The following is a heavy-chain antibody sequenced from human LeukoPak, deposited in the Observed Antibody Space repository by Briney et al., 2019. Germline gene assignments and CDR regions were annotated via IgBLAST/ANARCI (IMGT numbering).Heavy chain of an antibody. D-gene: IGHD3-22*01. J-gene: IGHJ4*02. V-gene: IGHV3-23*01. CDR1: GFTFTNYA. Sequence: GGSLRLSCVASGFTFTNYAMSWVRQTPGKGLEWVSCVSGSGDKTYYADSVKGRFTISRDNSKNTLYLQMNSLRAEDTAVYYCAKHTRLDYYDSSGRYDYFDYWGQGTLVTVSS. CDR2: VSGSGDKT. CDR3: AKHTRLDYYDSSGRYDYFDY.